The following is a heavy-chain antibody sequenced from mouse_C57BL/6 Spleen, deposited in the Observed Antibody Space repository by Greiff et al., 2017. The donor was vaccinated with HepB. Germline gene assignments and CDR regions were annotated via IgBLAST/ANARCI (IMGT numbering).Heavy chain of an antibody. CDR3: ASYSNYWFAY. CDR1: GYTFTSYW. Sequence: VQLQQPGAELVMPGASVKLSCKASGYTFTSYWMHWVKQRPGQGLEWIGEIDPSDSYTNYNQKFKGKSTLTVDKSSSTAYMQLSSLTSEDSAVYYCASYSNYWFAYWGQGTLVTVSA. D-gene: IGHD2-5*01. CDR2: IDPSDSYT. J-gene: IGHJ3*01. V-gene: IGHV1-69*01.